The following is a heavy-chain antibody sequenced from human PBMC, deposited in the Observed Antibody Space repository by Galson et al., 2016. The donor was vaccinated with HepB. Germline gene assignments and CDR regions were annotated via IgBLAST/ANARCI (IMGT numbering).Heavy chain of an antibody. CDR3: ARANIIMVTLGVFLDT. Sequence: SLRLSCAASGFPFNTYDMTWVRQAPGKGLEWVSGVSGHAGSTYSEDAGKGRFAISIDNFKNTRYLQMNSLRADNTAVYYCARANIIMVTLGVFLDTWGQGTLVTVSS. J-gene: IGHJ1*01. V-gene: IGHV3-23*01. CDR1: GFPFNTYD. CDR2: VSGHAGST. D-gene: IGHD2-15*01.